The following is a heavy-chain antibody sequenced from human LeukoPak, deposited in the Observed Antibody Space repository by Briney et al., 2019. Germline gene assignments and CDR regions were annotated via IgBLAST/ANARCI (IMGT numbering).Heavy chain of an antibody. Sequence: SETLSLTCTVSGGSISSSSYYWGWICQPPGKGLEWIGSIYYSGSTYYNPSLKSRVTISVDTSKNQFSLKLSSVTAADTAVYYCARPYYYGSGTGYWGQGTLVTVSS. CDR1: GGSISSSSYY. D-gene: IGHD3-10*01. V-gene: IGHV4-39*01. CDR2: IYYSGST. CDR3: ARPYYYGSGTGY. J-gene: IGHJ4*02.